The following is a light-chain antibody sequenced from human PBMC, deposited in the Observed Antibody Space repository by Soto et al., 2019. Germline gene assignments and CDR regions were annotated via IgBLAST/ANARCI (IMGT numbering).Light chain of an antibody. CDR3: QQYNSYPLT. CDR2: KAS. Sequence: DIQMTQSPSTPSASVGDRVTITCRASQSISTWLAWYQEKPGKAPKLLVYKASSLESGVPSRFSGSGSGTEFTLTISSLQPDDFATYYCQQYNSYPLTFGGGTKVEIK. CDR1: QSISTW. J-gene: IGKJ4*01. V-gene: IGKV1-5*03.